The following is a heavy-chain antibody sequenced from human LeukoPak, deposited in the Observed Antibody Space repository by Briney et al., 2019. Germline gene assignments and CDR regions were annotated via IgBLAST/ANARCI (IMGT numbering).Heavy chain of an antibody. J-gene: IGHJ4*02. D-gene: IGHD3-22*01. CDR1: GFTFSNYW. CDR3: ATSADSSGND. Sequence: GSLRLSCAASGFTFSNYWMSWVRQAPGKGLEGVANIKGDGSYKYYVDSVKGRFTISRDNAKSSVYLQMNTLRAEDTAVYYCATSADSSGNDWGQGTLVTVSS. CDR2: IKGDGSYK. V-gene: IGHV3-7*03.